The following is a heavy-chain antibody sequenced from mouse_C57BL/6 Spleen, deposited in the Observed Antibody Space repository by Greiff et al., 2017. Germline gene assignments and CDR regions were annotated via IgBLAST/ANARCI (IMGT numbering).Heavy chain of an antibody. J-gene: IGHJ1*03. V-gene: IGHV1-61*01. CDR1: GYTFTSYW. Sequence: QVQLQQPGAELVRPGSSVKLSCKASGYTFTSYWMDWVKQRPGQGLEWIGNIYPSDSETHYNQKFKDKATLTVDKSSSTAYMQLSSLTSEDSAVXYCARGVGYYDWYFDVWGTGTTVTVSS. CDR3: ARGVGYYDWYFDV. D-gene: IGHD1-1*01. CDR2: IYPSDSET.